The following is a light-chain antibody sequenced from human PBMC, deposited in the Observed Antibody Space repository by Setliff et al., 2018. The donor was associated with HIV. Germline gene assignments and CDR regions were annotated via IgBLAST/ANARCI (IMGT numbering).Light chain of an antibody. CDR1: SSDVGGYNY. CDR3: SSYAGSNNYV. V-gene: IGLV2-8*01. CDR2: EVS. Sequence: LTQPPSASGSPGQSVTISCTGTSSDVGGYNYVSWYQQHPGKAPQLMIYEVSKRPSGVPDRFSGSKSGNTASLTVSGLRGDDEADYYCSSYAGSNNYVFGTGTKVTVL. J-gene: IGLJ1*01.